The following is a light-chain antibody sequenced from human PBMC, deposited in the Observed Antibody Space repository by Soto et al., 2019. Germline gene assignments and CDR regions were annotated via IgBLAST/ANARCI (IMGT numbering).Light chain of an antibody. V-gene: IGKV3-20*01. J-gene: IGKJ5*01. CDR2: GAT. CDR3: QQYVTSPAIT. CDR1: ESVGDY. Sequence: PGERATVSCWASESVGDYLAWYQQKPGQAPRLLIYGATKRTSGTPDRFSGTGSETAFTLAISRLEPGDFAVYYCQQYVTSPAITFGQGTRLEIK.